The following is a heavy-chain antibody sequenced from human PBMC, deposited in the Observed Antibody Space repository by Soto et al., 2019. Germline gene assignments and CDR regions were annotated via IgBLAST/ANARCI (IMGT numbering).Heavy chain of an antibody. V-gene: IGHV1-24*01. D-gene: IGHD3-10*01. CDR1: GYTLTELS. Sequence: ASVKVSCKVSGYTLTELSMHWVRQAPGKGLEWMGGFDPEDGETIYAQKFQGRVTMTADTSTDTAYMELSSLRSEDTAVYYCATDQVYYYGSGSYYRAGGYFDYWGHGPLVIVSS. CDR3: ATDQVYYYGSGSYYRAGGYFDY. CDR2: FDPEDGET. J-gene: IGHJ4*01.